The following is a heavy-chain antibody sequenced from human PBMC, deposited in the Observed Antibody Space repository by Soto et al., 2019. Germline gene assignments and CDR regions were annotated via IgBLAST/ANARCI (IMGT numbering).Heavy chain of an antibody. Sequence: GGSLRLSCAASGFTFSSYGMHWVRQAPGKGLEWVAVISYDGSNKYYADSVKGRFTISRDNSKNTLYLQMNSLRAEDTAVYYCAKDPSGGGWFDPWGQGTLVTVSS. CDR2: ISYDGSNK. V-gene: IGHV3-30*18. CDR3: AKDPSGGGWFDP. J-gene: IGHJ5*02. CDR1: GFTFSSYG. D-gene: IGHD3-16*01.